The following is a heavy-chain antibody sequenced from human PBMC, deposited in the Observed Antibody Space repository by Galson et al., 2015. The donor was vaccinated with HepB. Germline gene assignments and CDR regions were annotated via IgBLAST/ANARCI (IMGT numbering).Heavy chain of an antibody. CDR1: GDSMSSGGHY. D-gene: IGHD6-6*01. J-gene: IGHJ4*02. V-gene: IGHV4-31*03. Sequence: TLSLTCTVSGDSMSSGGHYWSWIRQLPGKGLEWIGYIYYSGSTYYNPSLTSRVTISVDTSKNQFSLNLSSVTAADTAVYYCARHLSSSSLFDSWGQGTLVTVSS. CDR2: IYYSGST. CDR3: ARHLSSSSLFDS.